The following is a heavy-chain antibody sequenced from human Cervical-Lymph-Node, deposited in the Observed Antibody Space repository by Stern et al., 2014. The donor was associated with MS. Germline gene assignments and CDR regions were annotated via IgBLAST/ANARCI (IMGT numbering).Heavy chain of an antibody. CDR1: GISISSGGYH. CDR3: ARIPPAGTVTTFYFDY. J-gene: IGHJ4*02. D-gene: IGHD4-17*01. Sequence: QLQLQESGPGLLKPSQTLSLTCTVSGISISSGGYHWSWFRQHPGKGLEWIGYIFHTGDTSYNPSLKSRVTISVDTSESQFSLKVNSVTAADTAVYYCARIPPAGTVTTFYFDYWGQGTLVTVSS. CDR2: IFHTGDT. V-gene: IGHV4-31*03.